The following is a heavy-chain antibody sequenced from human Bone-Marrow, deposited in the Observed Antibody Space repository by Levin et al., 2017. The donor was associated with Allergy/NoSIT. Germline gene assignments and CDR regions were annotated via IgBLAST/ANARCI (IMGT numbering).Heavy chain of an antibody. CDR1: GGSISSGSYY. V-gene: IGHV4-61*02. J-gene: IGHJ3*02. Sequence: SQTLSLTCTVSGGSISSGSYYWSWIRQPAGKGLEWIGRIYTSGSTNYNPSLKSRVTISVDTSKNQFSLKLSSVTAADTAVYYCARTYSSSWYILGAFDIWGQGTMVTVSS. CDR3: ARTYSSSWYILGAFDI. D-gene: IGHD6-13*01. CDR2: IYTSGST.